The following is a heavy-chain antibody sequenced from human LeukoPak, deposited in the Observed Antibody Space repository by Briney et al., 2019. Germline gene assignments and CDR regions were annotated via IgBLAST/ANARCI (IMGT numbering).Heavy chain of an antibody. J-gene: IGHJ5*02. Sequence: PSETLSLTCTVSGGSISSFYWSWIRQPAGKGLEWIGRISSSGSTDYNPSLKSRVTMSVDTSKDQFSLRLSSVTAADTAVYYCARDFKVAGFDPWGQGTLVTVSS. CDR1: GGSISSFY. V-gene: IGHV4-4*07. D-gene: IGHD6-19*01. CDR3: ARDFKVAGFDP. CDR2: ISSSGST.